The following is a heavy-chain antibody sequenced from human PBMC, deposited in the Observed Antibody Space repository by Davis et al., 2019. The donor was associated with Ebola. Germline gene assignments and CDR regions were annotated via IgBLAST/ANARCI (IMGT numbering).Heavy chain of an antibody. CDR3: ARGTYCSSTSCYIFGDY. J-gene: IGHJ4*02. CDR1: GYTFTGYY. D-gene: IGHD2-2*02. CDR2: INPNSGGT. V-gene: IGHV1-2*02. Sequence: ASVKVSCKASGYTFTGYYMHWVRQAPGQGLEWMGWINPNSGGTNYAQKFQGRVTMTRDTSISTAYMELSRLRSDDTAVYYCARGTYCSSTSCYIFGDYWGQGTLVTLSS.